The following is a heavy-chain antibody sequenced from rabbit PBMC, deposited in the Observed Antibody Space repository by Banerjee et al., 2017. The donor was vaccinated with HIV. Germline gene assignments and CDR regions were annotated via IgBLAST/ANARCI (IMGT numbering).Heavy chain of an antibody. CDR1: GIDFSSNFY. V-gene: IGHV1S43*01. Sequence: QQQLEESGGGLVKPGGTLTLTCKASGIDFSSNFYICWVRQAPGKGLELIACIYTSRGSTWYVSWVKGRFTISKTSSTTVTLQMTSLTAADTATYSCARTDDSSGWTRLDLWGQGTLVTVS. J-gene: IGHJ3*01. D-gene: IGHD4-1*01. CDR3: ARTDDSSGWTRLDL. CDR2: IYTSRGST.